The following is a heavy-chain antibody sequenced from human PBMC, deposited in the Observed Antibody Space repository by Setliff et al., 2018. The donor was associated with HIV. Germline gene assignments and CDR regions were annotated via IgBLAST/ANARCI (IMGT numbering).Heavy chain of an antibody. CDR3: ARVGRYFDWYDHAFDI. V-gene: IGHV1-18*01. CDR2: ISPYTGNT. D-gene: IGHD3-9*01. CDR1: GYSFINYG. Sequence: ASVKVSCKASGYSFINYGISWVRQAPGQGPEWMGWISPYTGNTDYAPRLLGRVTMTTDTSTSTAYLELRSLRSDDTAVYYCARVGRYFDWYDHAFDIWGQGTMVTVSS. J-gene: IGHJ3*02.